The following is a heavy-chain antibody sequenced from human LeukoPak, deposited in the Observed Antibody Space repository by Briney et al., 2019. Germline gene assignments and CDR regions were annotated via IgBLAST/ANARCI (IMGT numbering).Heavy chain of an antibody. CDR2: ISAYNGNT. J-gene: IGHJ4*02. V-gene: IGHV1-18*01. CDR1: GYTFTSYG. Sequence: ASVKVSCKASGYTFTSYGISWVRQAPGQGLEWMGWISAYNGNTNYAQKLQGRVTMTTDISTSTAYMELRSLRSDDTAVYYCARSKDGQWLAAYDYWGQGTLVTVSS. CDR3: ARSKDGQWLAAYDY. D-gene: IGHD6-19*01.